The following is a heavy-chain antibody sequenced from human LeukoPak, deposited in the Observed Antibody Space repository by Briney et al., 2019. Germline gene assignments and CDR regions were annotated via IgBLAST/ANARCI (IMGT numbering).Heavy chain of an antibody. D-gene: IGHD2-2*01. V-gene: IGHV4-39*01. CDR3: VLMPGY. Sequence: PETLSLTCTVSGGSISSGTYYWGWIRQPPGKGLEWIGSFYNSGSTYYTPSLKSRVTIYVDTSKNQFSLKLTSVTAADTAIYYCVLMPGYWGQGTLVTVSS. CDR2: FYNSGST. J-gene: IGHJ4*02. CDR1: GGSISSGTYY.